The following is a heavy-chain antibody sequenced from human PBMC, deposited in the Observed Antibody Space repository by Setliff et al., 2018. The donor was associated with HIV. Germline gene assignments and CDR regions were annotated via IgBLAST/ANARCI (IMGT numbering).Heavy chain of an antibody. Sequence: SETLSLTCAVYGGSLNDYYWSWIRQPPGKGLEWIGEITHSGGTNYNPSLKSRVTISVDTSKNQFSLKLSPVTAADTAVYYCARLSIFGVASKGWFDPWGQGTLVTVSS. D-gene: IGHD3-3*01. J-gene: IGHJ5*02. CDR1: GGSLNDYY. V-gene: IGHV4-34*01. CDR2: ITHSGGT. CDR3: ARLSIFGVASKGWFDP.